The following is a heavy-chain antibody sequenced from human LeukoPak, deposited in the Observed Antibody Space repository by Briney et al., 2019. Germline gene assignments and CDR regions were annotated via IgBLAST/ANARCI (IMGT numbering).Heavy chain of an antibody. CDR3: ARVKLASQTAWFDS. Sequence: GGSLRLSCAASGFTFSTYWMHWVRQAPGEGLVWVSRINSDGSSTTYADSVKGRFTISRDNAKNTLYLQMNSLRVEDTAVYYCARVKLASQTAWFDSWGQGTLVTVSS. J-gene: IGHJ5*01. CDR2: INSDGSST. CDR1: GFTFSTYW. V-gene: IGHV3-74*01.